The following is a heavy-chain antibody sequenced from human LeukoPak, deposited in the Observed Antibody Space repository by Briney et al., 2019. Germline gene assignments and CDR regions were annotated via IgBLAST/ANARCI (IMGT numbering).Heavy chain of an antibody. CDR3: ARGFFPGNYYASGSTLEY. CDR2: VNPNTGAS. J-gene: IGHJ4*02. V-gene: IGHV1-2*06. D-gene: IGHD3-10*01. Sequence: ASVRVSCKASGYTFTRYSLDWVRQAPGQGLEWMGRVNPNTGASDYPQKFQGRVNLTWDTSISTAYMELTRLSSDDTAIYYCARGFFPGNYYASGSTLEYWGQGTLVTVSS. CDR1: GYTFTRYS.